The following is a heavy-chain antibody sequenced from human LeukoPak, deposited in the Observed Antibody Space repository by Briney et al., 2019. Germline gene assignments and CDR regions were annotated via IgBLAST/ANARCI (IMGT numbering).Heavy chain of an antibody. CDR2: ISSSGGTI. CDR1: VFTLSSYE. Sequence: PGRTLRLFCAARVFTLSSYEMKGVRQARGRGLEWVSYISSSGGTIYYADSVKGRFTISRDNAKNSLYLQMNSLRAEDTAVYYCARAVLYYYYGMDVWGQGTTVTVSS. CDR3: ARAVLYYYYGMDV. V-gene: IGHV3-48*03. J-gene: IGHJ6*02.